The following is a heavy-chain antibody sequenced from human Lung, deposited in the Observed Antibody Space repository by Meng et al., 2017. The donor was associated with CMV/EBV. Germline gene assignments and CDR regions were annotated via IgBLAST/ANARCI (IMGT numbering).Heavy chain of an antibody. V-gene: IGHV1-2*02. CDR3: ARLFHTSLGTNYYYGMDV. CDR1: GYTFTGYN. J-gene: IGHJ6*02. D-gene: IGHD3-10*01. CDR2: INPHSGDT. Sequence: KISXKASGYTFTGYNIHWVRQAPGQGLEWMGWINPHSGDTKYAQKFQGRVTLTTDTSINTAYMEVSRLKSDDTAVFFCARLFHTSLGTNYYYGMDVWGLGTTVTVSS.